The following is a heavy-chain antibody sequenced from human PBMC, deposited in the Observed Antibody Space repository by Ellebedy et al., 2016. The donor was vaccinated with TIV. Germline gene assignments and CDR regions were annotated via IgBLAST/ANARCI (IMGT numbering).Heavy chain of an antibody. D-gene: IGHD3-10*01. CDR1: GFRFSNYN. J-gene: IGHJ6*02. V-gene: IGHV3-48*01. CDR3: TRDTRAGSGGSTISYGMDV. Sequence: ESLKISCVASGFRFSNYNMTWVRQAQGKGLEWVSYVSSTVTTVFYADSVKGRFTISRDNAGNSLFLQMNSLRAEDTAVYYCTRDTRAGSGGSTISYGMDVWGQGTTVTVSS. CDR2: VSSTVTTV.